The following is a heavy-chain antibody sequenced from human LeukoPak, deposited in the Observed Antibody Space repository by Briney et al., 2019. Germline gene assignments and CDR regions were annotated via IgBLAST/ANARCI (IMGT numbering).Heavy chain of an antibody. CDR3: ARAGTGKWQWYLIDY. CDR2: IKPDGSEK. V-gene: IGHV3-7*01. CDR1: GFTFSTYW. D-gene: IGHD6-19*01. J-gene: IGHJ4*01. Sequence: QPGGSMRLSCEASGFTFSTYWMSWVRQAAGEGLEWVAIIKPDGSEKYYADSVRGRVTTSRDNTKNSLLLQMNSLRVEDSGVYYCARAGTGKWQWYLIDYWGQGILVTVTS.